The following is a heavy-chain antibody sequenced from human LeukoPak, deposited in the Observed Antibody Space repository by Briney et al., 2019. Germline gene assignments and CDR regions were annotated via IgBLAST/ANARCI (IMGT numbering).Heavy chain of an antibody. D-gene: IGHD2-2*01. CDR1: GFTFSSYS. CDR2: ISSSRSYI. Sequence: PGGSLRLSCAASGFTFSSYSMNWVRQAPGKGLEWVSSISSSRSYIYNADSVKGRFTISRDNAKNSLYLQMNSLRAEDTAVYYCARDHCSSTSCFPSGTNYFDSWGQGTPVTVSS. J-gene: IGHJ4*02. V-gene: IGHV3-21*01. CDR3: ARDHCSSTSCFPSGTNYFDS.